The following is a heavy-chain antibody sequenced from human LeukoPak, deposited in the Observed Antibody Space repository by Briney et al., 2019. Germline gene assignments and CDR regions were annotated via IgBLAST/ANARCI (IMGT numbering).Heavy chain of an antibody. CDR1: GFTFTTYS. CDR3: ARVRYDSSGYYYFDY. Sequence: GGSLRLSCAASGFTFTTYSVNWVRQAPGKGLEWVSSISSTSIYRYYADSVKGRFTISRDNAKNSLYLQMNSLRAEDTAVYYCARVRYDSSGYYYFDYWGQGTLVTVSS. J-gene: IGHJ4*02. CDR2: ISSTSIYR. D-gene: IGHD3-22*01. V-gene: IGHV3-21*01.